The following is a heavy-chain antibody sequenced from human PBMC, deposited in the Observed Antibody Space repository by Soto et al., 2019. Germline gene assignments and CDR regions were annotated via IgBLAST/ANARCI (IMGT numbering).Heavy chain of an antibody. D-gene: IGHD2-21*02. CDR3: ARVPGVVVSADDAFDI. CDR1: GGSVSSNNW. Sequence: QVQLQESGPGLVKPSGTLSLTCAVSGGSVSSNNWWSCVRQSPGKGREWMGEVYRGGSAHYNPSLKSRATISLDKSKNLFSLRLTSVTAADTAVYYCARVPGVVVSADDAFDIWGPGTRVIVSS. CDR2: VYRGGSA. J-gene: IGHJ3*02. V-gene: IGHV4-4*02.